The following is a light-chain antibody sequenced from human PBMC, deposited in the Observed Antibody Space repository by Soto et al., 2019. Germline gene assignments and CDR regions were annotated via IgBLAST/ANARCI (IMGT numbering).Light chain of an antibody. Sequence: EIVLTQSPATLSLSPGERTTLSCRASQSVSSYLAWYQQKPGQAPRLLIYGASSRATGIPDRFSGGGSGADFTLTISRLEPEDFAVYYCQQYGSSSWTFGQGTKVDIK. CDR3: QQYGSSSWT. CDR2: GAS. V-gene: IGKV3-20*01. J-gene: IGKJ1*01. CDR1: QSVSSY.